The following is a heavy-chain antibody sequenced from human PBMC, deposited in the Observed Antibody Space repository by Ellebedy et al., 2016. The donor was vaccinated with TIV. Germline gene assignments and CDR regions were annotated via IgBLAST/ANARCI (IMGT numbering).Heavy chain of an antibody. CDR3: ARLVVVAATPEEVNWFDP. CDR1: GYTFTSYG. V-gene: IGHV1-18*01. J-gene: IGHJ5*02. Sequence: AASVKVSCKASGYTFTSYGISWARQAPGQGLEWMGWISAYNGNTNYAQKLQGRVTMTTDTSTSTAYMELRSLRSDDTAVYYCARLVVVAATPEEVNWFDPWGQGTLVTVSS. CDR2: ISAYNGNT. D-gene: IGHD2-15*01.